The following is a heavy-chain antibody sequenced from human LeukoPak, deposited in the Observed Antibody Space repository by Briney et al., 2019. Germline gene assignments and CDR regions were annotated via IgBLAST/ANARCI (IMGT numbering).Heavy chain of an antibody. Sequence: ASVKVSCKASGYTFTGYYMHWVRQAPGQGLEWMGWINPNSGGTNYAQKFQGRVTMTRDTSISTAYMELSRPRSDDTAVYYCARDRVAAAAGPNWFDPWGQGTLVTVSS. CDR1: GYTFTGYY. J-gene: IGHJ5*02. D-gene: IGHD6-13*01. CDR3: ARDRVAAAAGPNWFDP. CDR2: INPNSGGT. V-gene: IGHV1-2*02.